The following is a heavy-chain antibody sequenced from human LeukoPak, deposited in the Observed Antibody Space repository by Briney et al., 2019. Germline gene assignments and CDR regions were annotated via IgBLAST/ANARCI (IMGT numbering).Heavy chain of an antibody. CDR2: IIPIFGTA. J-gene: IGHJ4*02. D-gene: IGHD2-2*02. V-gene: IGHV1-69*01. CDR3: ARDRELEYCSSTSCYTLDY. Sequence: SVKVSCKASGGTFSSYAISWVRQAPGQGLEWMGGIIPIFGTANYAQKFQGRVTITADESTSTAYMELSSLRSEDTAVYYCARDRELEYCSSTSCYTLDYWGQGTLVTVSS. CDR1: GGTFSSYA.